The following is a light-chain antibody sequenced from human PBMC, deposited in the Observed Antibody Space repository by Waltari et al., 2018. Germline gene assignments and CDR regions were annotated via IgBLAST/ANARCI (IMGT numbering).Light chain of an antibody. Sequence: QAVLTQPSSLSASPGASASLTCTLRSDINVGTYRIYWYQQKPGSPPQYLLRYKSDSDKQQGSGVPSRFSGSKDASANAGILLISGLQSGDEADYYCRIWHNNAHVAFGGGTKLTVL. CDR2: YKSDSDK. CDR3: RIWHNNAHVA. CDR1: SDINVGTYR. J-gene: IGLJ2*01. V-gene: IGLV5-45*02.